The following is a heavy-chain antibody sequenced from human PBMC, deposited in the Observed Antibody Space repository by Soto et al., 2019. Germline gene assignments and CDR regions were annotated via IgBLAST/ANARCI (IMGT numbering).Heavy chain of an antibody. CDR1: GFILSTYA. J-gene: IGHJ6*02. D-gene: IGHD2-15*01. V-gene: IGHV3-30-3*01. CDR3: ARAGCDGGSCYTLVGLRYGMDV. CDR2: ISYDGNNK. Sequence: QVQLVESWGGVVQPGRSLRLSCAASGFILSTYAMYWVRQAPGKGLEWVAVISYDGNNKYYADSVKGRFTISRDNSKNTLYLQMNSLRAEDTAVYYCARAGCDGGSCYTLVGLRYGMDVWGQGTTVTVSS.